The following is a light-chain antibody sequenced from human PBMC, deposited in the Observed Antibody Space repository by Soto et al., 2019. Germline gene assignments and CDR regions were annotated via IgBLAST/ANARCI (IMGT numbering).Light chain of an antibody. J-gene: IGKJ5*01. CDR1: RTVSSY. CDR2: DGA. V-gene: IGKV3-11*01. Sequence: EVVLTQSPATLSLSPGERATLSCRASRTVSSYFAWYQQRPGQPPRLLIYDGASRATGIPVRFSGTGSGTDFILTISNVESEDSAVYYCQQRSSWPVTFGQGTRL. CDR3: QQRSSWPVT.